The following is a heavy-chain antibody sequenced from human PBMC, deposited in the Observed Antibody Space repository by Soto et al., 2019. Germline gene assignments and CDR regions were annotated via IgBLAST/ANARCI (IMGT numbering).Heavy chain of an antibody. J-gene: IGHJ2*01. D-gene: IGHD3-22*01. V-gene: IGHV1-3*01. CDR3: ARDRYYHDGSGLYWYFDL. CDR1: GYTFTSYA. CDR2: INAGNGNT. Sequence: QVQLVQSGAEVKKPGASVKVSCKASGYTFTSYAMHWVRQAPGQGLEWMGWINAGNGNTKYSQKFQGRVTITRDTSARPAYMELSSLRSEDTAVYFCARDRYYHDGSGLYWYFDLWGRGTLVTVSS.